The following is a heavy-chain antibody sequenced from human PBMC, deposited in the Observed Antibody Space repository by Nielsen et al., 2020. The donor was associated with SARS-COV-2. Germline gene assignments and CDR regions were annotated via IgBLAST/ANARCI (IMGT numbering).Heavy chain of an antibody. V-gene: IGHV2-70*12. CDR1: GFSLSTSGLC. J-gene: IGHJ4*02. Sequence: SGPTLVKPTQTLTLTCTFSGFSLSTSGLCVSWIRQPPGKAPEWLALIDWDDDKYYSTSLKTRLTISKDTSKNQVVLTMTNMDPVDTATYYCAHRQPVTRLFDYWGQGTLVTVSS. D-gene: IGHD4-17*01. CDR3: AHRQPVTRLFDY. CDR2: IDWDDDK.